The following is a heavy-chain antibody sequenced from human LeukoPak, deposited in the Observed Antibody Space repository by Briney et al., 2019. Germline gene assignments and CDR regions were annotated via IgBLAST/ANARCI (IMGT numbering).Heavy chain of an antibody. CDR2: ISSSSSYI. CDR3: ARAVKNCSGGSCYRYFDY. J-gene: IGHJ4*02. D-gene: IGHD2-15*01. Sequence: GGSLRLSCAASGFTFSSYSMNWVRQAPGKGLEWVSSISSSSSYIYYADSVKGRFTISRDNAKNSLYLQMNSLRAEDTAVYYCARAVKNCSGGSCYRYFDYWGQGTLVTVSP. CDR1: GFTFSSYS. V-gene: IGHV3-21*01.